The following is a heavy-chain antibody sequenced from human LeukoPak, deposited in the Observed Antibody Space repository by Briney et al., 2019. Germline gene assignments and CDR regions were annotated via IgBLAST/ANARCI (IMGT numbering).Heavy chain of an antibody. D-gene: IGHD3-3*01. CDR1: GGSISSTTYY. CDR3: ARDERLLSFLK. Sequence: PSQTLSLTCTVSGGSISSTTYYWIWIRQPAGKGLERIGRIYASGSTNYNPSLESRVTISVDTSKNQFSLNLRSVTAADTAVYYCARDERLLSFLKWGQGTLVTVSS. CDR2: IYASGST. V-gene: IGHV4-61*02. J-gene: IGHJ4*02.